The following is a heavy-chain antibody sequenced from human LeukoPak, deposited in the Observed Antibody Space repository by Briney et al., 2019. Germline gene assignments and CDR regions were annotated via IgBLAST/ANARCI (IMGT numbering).Heavy chain of an antibody. D-gene: IGHD2-15*01. CDR3: AKGGSSNLNYYFDY. CDR2: INWDGGST. V-gene: IGHV3-43*01. CDR1: GFTFDDYT. J-gene: IGHJ4*02. Sequence: GGSLRLSCAASGFTFDDYTMHWVRQAPGKGLEWVSLINWDGGSTYYADSVKGRFTISRDNSKNSLYLQMNSLRPEDTALYYCAKGGSSNLNYYFDYWGQGTLVTVSS.